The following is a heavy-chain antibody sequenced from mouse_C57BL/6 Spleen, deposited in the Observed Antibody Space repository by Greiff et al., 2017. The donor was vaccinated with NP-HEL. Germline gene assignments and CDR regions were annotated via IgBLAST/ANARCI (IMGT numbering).Heavy chain of an antibody. D-gene: IGHD2-5*01. CDR2: IYPGSGNT. Sequence: QVQLKQSGAELVRPGASVKLSCKASGYTFTDYYINWVKQRPGQGLEWIARIYPGSGNTYYNEKFKGKATLTAEKSSSTAYMQLSSLTSEDSAVYFCARERYSNDYAMDYWGQGTSVTVSS. CDR3: ARERYSNDYAMDY. J-gene: IGHJ4*01. V-gene: IGHV1-76*01. CDR1: GYTFTDYY.